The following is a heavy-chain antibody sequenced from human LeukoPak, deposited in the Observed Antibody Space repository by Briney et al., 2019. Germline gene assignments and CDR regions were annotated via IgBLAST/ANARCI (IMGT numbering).Heavy chain of an antibody. V-gene: IGHV3-30-3*01. CDR3: AREAYGDSRWFDY. Sequence: GGSLRLSWAASGFTFSSYAMHWVRQAPGKGLEWVAVISYDGSNKYYADSVKGRFTISRDNSKNTLYLQMNSLRAEDTAVYYCAREAYGDSRWFDYWGQGTLVTVSS. CDR1: GFTFSSYA. D-gene: IGHD4-17*01. CDR2: ISYDGSNK. J-gene: IGHJ4*02.